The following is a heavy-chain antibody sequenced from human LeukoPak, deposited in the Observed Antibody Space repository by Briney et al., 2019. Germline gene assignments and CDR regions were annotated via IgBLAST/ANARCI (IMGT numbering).Heavy chain of an antibody. CDR1: GFIFDDYA. Sequence: GGSLRLSCAASGFIFDDYAMHWVRQVPGKGLEWVSGISWNSAAIGYADSVRGRFIISRDNAKNSLYLQMNSPRFEDTALYYCAKRARRGIGADGDGFDIWGQGTMVTVSS. J-gene: IGHJ3*02. V-gene: IGHV3-9*01. CDR2: ISWNSAAI. CDR3: AKRARRGIGADGDGFDI. D-gene: IGHD6-13*01.